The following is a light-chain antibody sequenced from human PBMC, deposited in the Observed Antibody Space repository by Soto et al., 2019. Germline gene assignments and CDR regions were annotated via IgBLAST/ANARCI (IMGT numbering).Light chain of an antibody. Sequence: DNQLTQSPSSISASVGDRVTITCRASQAVNSWLAWFQQKPGMAPKLVIYDVSSLQSGVPSRFSGSGSGTEFTLTIASLQPDDFATYYCQQYETFSGTFGPGTKVDI. CDR3: QQYETFSGT. CDR1: QAVNSW. CDR2: DVS. J-gene: IGKJ1*01. V-gene: IGKV1-5*01.